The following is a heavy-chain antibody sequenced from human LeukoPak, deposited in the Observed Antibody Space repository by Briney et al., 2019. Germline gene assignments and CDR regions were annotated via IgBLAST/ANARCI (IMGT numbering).Heavy chain of an antibody. D-gene: IGHD2-2*02. V-gene: IGHV1-69*05. J-gene: IGHJ6*03. Sequence: SVKVSCKASGGTFSSYAISWVRQAPGQGLEWKGGIIPIFGTANYAQKFQGRVTITTDESTSTAYMELSSLRSEDTAVYYCARVKVPAAIDYYYYMDVWGKGTTVTVSS. CDR2: IIPIFGTA. CDR3: ARVKVPAAIDYYYYMDV. CDR1: GGTFSSYA.